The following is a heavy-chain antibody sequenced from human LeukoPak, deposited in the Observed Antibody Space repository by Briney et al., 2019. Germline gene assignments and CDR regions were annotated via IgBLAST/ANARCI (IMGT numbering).Heavy chain of an antibody. CDR1: GGTFSSYA. J-gene: IGHJ3*02. CDR2: IIPIFGTA. V-gene: IGHV1-69*13. CDR3: ASTPGYSSSHDAFDI. Sequence: SVKVSCKASGGTFSSYAISWVRQAPGQGLEWMGGIIPIFGTANYAQKFQGRVTITADESTSTAYMELSSLRPEDTAVYYCASTPGYSSSHDAFDIWGQGTMVTVSS. D-gene: IGHD6-13*01.